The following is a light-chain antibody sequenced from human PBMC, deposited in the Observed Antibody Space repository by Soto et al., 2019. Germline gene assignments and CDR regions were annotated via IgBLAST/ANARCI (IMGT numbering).Light chain of an antibody. CDR3: QQYDSSPPK. V-gene: IGKV3-20*01. CDR1: QSVSSSY. Sequence: EIVLTQSPGTLSLSPGERATLSCRASQSVSSSYLAWYQQKPGQAPRLLIYGASSRATGIPDRFSGSGSGTDFTLTISRLQPEDFAAYYCQQYDSSPPKFGRGTKVDI. J-gene: IGKJ1*01. CDR2: GAS.